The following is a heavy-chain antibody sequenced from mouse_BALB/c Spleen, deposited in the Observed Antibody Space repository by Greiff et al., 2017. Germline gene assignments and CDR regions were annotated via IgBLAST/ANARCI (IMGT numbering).Heavy chain of an antibody. J-gene: IGHJ4*01. V-gene: IGHV1-54*01. Sequence: QVQLQQSGAELVRPGTSVKVSCKASGYAFTNYLIEWVKQRPGQGLEWIGVINPGSGGTNYNEKFKGKATLTADKSSSTAYMQLSSLTSDDSAVYFCARDDGYAYYAMDYWGQGTSVTVSS. CDR3: ARDDGYAYYAMDY. CDR2: INPGSGGT. CDR1: GYAFTNYL. D-gene: IGHD2-3*01.